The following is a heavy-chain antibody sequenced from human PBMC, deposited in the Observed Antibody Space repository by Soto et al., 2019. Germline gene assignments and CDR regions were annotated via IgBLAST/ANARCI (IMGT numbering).Heavy chain of an antibody. D-gene: IGHD3-22*01. CDR3: VPTTDYYDSTGFDY. Sequence: GGSPRLSCTASGFTFSYFEMNWVRQAPGKGLEWVSYISGGGSTKYYADSVRGRFTISRDNAKNSLYLQMNSLRAEDTAVYYCVPTTDYYDSTGFDYWGRGSLVTVSS. V-gene: IGHV3-48*03. CDR1: GFTFSYFE. J-gene: IGHJ4*02. CDR2: ISGGGSTK.